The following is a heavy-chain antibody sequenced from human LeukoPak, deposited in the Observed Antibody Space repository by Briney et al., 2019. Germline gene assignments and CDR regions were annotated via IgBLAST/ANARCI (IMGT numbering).Heavy chain of an antibody. CDR3: AELGITMIGGV. D-gene: IGHD3-10*02. CDR1: GFTFSSYD. Sequence: PGGSLRLSCAASGFTFSSYDMNWVRQAPGKGLEWVSYISSSGITIFYADSVKGRFTISRDNAKNSLYLQMNSLRSEDTALYYCAELGITMIGGVWGKGTTVTISS. V-gene: IGHV3-48*03. CDR2: ISSSGITI. J-gene: IGHJ6*04.